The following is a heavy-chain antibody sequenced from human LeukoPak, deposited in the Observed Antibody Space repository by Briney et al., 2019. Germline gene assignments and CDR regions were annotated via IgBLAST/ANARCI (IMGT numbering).Heavy chain of an antibody. J-gene: IGHJ4*02. Sequence: PSETLSLTCTVSGYSISSGYYWGWIRQPPGKGLEWIGSIFYSGSTYYNPSLKSRVTISVDTSKNQFSLKLSSVTAADTAVYYCARDDGGRWDYWGQGTLVTVSS. CDR1: GYSISSGYY. CDR3: ARDDGGRWDY. V-gene: IGHV4-38-2*02. D-gene: IGHD4-23*01. CDR2: IFYSGST.